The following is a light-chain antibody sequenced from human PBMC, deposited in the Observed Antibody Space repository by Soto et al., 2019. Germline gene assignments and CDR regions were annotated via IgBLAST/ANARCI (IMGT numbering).Light chain of an antibody. Sequence: EIVMTQSPVTLFVSPGERVTLSCRASQSVDSYLAWHQQKPGQAPRLLIYGGSTRATGIPGRFSGSGSGTEFTLTISSLQSEDFAVYYCQQYMNWPKTFGQGTKVEIK. CDR1: QSVDSY. CDR2: GGS. CDR3: QQYMNWPKT. V-gene: IGKV3-15*01. J-gene: IGKJ1*01.